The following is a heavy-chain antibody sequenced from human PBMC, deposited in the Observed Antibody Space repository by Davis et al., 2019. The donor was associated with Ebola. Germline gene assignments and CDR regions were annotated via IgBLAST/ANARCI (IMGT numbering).Heavy chain of an antibody. Sequence: PSETLSLTCTVSGGSISSYYWSWIRQPPGKGLEWIGYIYYSGSTNYNPSFKSRVTISVDTSKNQFSLKLSSVTAADTAVYYCARARGRGYYYMDVWGKGTTVTVSS. V-gene: IGHV4-59*01. CDR1: GGSISSYY. CDR2: IYYSGST. J-gene: IGHJ6*03. D-gene: IGHD1-26*01. CDR3: ARARGRGYYYMDV.